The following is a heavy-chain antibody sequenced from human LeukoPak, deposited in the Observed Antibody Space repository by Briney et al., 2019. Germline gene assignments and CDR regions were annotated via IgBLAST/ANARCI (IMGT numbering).Heavy chain of an antibody. D-gene: IGHD1-1*01. J-gene: IGHJ4*02. CDR1: GGSISSYY. CDR2: IYTSGST. Sequence: SETLSLTCTVSGGSISSYYWSWIRQPAGKGLEWIGRIYTSGSTNYNPSLKSRVTMSVDTSKNQFSLKLSSVTAADTAVYYCASRRTTGTTWRGIDYWGQGTLVTVSS. V-gene: IGHV4-4*07. CDR3: ASRRTTGTTWRGIDY.